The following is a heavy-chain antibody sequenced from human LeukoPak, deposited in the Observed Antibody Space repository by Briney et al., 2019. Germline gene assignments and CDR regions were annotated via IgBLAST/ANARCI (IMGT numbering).Heavy chain of an antibody. V-gene: IGHV3-7*01. CDR2: IKQDGSEK. CDR1: GFTFSSYW. Sequence: SGGSRRLSCAASGFTFSSYWMSWVRQAPGKGQEWVANIKQDGSEKYYVYSVKGRFTISRDNAKNSLYLQMNSLRAEDTAVYYCARVESGCSSTSCYRGAFDYWGQGTLVTVSS. CDR3: ARVESGCSSTSCYRGAFDY. D-gene: IGHD2-2*01. J-gene: IGHJ4*02.